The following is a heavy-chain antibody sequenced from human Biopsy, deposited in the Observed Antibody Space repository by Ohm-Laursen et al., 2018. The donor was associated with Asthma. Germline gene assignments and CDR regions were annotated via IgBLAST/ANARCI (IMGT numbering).Heavy chain of an antibody. CDR3: ARTTYGHDGFDP. D-gene: IGHD4-17*01. J-gene: IGHJ5*02. Sequence: PSDTLSLTCTVSGGSINIGDYYWSWIRQHPVKGLEWIGHIYYSGSTYYNPSLKSRVSISLDTSKNQFSLSLTSVTAADTAVYYCARTTYGHDGFDPWGQGTPVTVSS. V-gene: IGHV4-31*03. CDR2: IYYSGST. CDR1: GGSINIGDYY.